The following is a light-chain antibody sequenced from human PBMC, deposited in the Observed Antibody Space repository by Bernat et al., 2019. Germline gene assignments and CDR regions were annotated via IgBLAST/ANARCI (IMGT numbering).Light chain of an antibody. V-gene: IGKV1-9*01. CDR2: GAS. Sequence: DIQLTQSPPFLSASVGHRVTITCRASQVIGTYLAWYQQKPGKAPNLLIYGASTLQTGVPSRFSGSGSGTEFTLTIDSLQSEDSASYYCQQLNSFPVTFGQATRLEI. CDR1: QVIGTY. J-gene: IGKJ5*01. CDR3: QQLNSFPVT.